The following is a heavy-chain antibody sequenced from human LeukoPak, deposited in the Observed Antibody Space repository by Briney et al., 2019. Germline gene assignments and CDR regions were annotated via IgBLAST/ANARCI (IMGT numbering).Heavy chain of an antibody. J-gene: IGHJ4*02. Sequence: ASVKVSCKASGNTFTSYDINWVRQAAGQGLEWVGWTNPNSGNTGYAQKFQGRVTMTRNTSISTVYMELSSLRSEDTAIFYCARSEIYGDYGGLDFWGQGTLVTVSS. CDR2: TNPNSGNT. V-gene: IGHV1-8*01. CDR1: GNTFTSYD. CDR3: ARSEIYGDYGGLDF. D-gene: IGHD4-17*01.